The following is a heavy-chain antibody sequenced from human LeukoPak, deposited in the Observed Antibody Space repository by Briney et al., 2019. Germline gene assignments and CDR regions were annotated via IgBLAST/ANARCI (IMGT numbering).Heavy chain of an antibody. Sequence: GGSLRFSCAAPGFTFRTYGRHWVRQSPGKDLVWVSRINGDGSTTAYADSVNGRFTISRDNANNSLYLQMNSLRAEDTALYYCARHLTGYYISNFDYWGQGTLVTVSS. J-gene: IGHJ4*02. CDR3: ARHLTGYYISNFDY. CDR2: INGDGSTT. V-gene: IGHV3-74*01. D-gene: IGHD3-9*01. CDR1: GFTFRTYG.